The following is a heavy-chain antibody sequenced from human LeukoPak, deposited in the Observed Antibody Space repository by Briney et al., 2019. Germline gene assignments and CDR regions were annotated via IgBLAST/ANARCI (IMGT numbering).Heavy chain of an antibody. D-gene: IGHD4-17*01. CDR1: GGSLSGYY. CDR3: ARDVVRRDSGDTLNAYDL. Sequence: SETLSLTCAVSGGSLSGYYWSWIRQSPGKGLEWMGDIHHDGRTKYKSSFKSRITIFLVSSKNEVSLRLSPVTPADTALYFCARDVVRRDSGDTLNAYDLWGQGTMATVS. V-gene: IGHV4-34*01. CDR2: IHHDGRT. J-gene: IGHJ3*01.